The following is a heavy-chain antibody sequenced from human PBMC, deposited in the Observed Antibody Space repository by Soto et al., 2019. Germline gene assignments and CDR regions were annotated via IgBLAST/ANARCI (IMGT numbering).Heavy chain of an antibody. D-gene: IGHD3-10*01. CDR2: IYHSGST. CDR1: GYFISRGYF. CDR3: ARDQTYYGSGSYPY. V-gene: IGHV4-38-2*02. J-gene: IGHJ4*02. Sequence: SETLSLTCAVSGYFISRGYFWGWIRQPPGKGLEWIGSIYHSGSTYYNPSLKSRVTISVDTSKNQFSLKLSSVTAADTAVYYCARDQTYYGSGSYPYWGQGTLVTVSS.